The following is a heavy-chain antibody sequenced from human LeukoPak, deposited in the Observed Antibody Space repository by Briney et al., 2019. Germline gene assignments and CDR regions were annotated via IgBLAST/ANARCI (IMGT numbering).Heavy chain of an antibody. CDR2: IKQDGSEK. D-gene: IGHD6-6*01. CDR3: GAFGGHSSSSGGSDY. J-gene: IGHJ4*02. Sequence: GGSLRLSCAASGFTFSNYWMSWVRQAPGKGLEWVANIKQDGSEKYYVDSVKGRFTISRDNAKNSLYLQMNSLRAEDTAVYYCGAFGGHSSSSGGSDYWGQGTLVTVSS. V-gene: IGHV3-7*01. CDR1: GFTFSNYW.